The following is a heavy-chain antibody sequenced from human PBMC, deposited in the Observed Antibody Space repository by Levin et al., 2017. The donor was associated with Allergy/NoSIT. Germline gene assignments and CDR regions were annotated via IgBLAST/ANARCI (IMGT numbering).Heavy chain of an antibody. J-gene: IGHJ4*02. CDR3: ATQAVVVLAATLDY. V-gene: IGHV1-2*02. CDR2: INPNSGDT. Sequence: GGSLRLSCKASGYSFTGYYMHWVRQAPGQGLEWMGWINPNSGDTYYPQKFQGRLTMTTDTSISTVYMELTRLSSDDTALYYCATQAVVVLAATLDYWAQGTLVTVSS. CDR1: GYSFTGYY. D-gene: IGHD2-15*01.